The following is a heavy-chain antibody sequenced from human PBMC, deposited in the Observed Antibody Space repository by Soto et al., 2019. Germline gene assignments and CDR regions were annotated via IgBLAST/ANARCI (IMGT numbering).Heavy chain of an antibody. J-gene: IGHJ4*02. D-gene: IGHD3-10*01. Sequence: GGSLRLSCAASGFTFSSYAMSWVRQAPGKGLEWVSAISGSGGSTYYADSVKGRFTISRDNSKNTLYLQMNSLRAEDTAVYYCAKAFLGVRGVSSLDYWGQGTLVTVSS. V-gene: IGHV3-23*01. CDR2: ISGSGGST. CDR3: AKAFLGVRGVSSLDY. CDR1: GFTFSSYA.